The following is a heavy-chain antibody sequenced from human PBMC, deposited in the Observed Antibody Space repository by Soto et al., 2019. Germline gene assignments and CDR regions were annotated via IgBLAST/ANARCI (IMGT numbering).Heavy chain of an antibody. CDR3: ARHSSGYYYYYGMHV. CDR1: GYSFTSYW. J-gene: IGHJ6*02. V-gene: IGHV5-10-1*01. CDR2: IDPSDAYT. D-gene: IGHD3-22*01. Sequence: PGQSLKISCKGSGYSFTSYWISWVLQMPGKGRGWMGRIDPSDAYTNYSPSFQGHVTISAEKSISTAYLQWSSLKDSDNAMYYCARHSSGYYYYYGMHVWGQGTTVNVSS.